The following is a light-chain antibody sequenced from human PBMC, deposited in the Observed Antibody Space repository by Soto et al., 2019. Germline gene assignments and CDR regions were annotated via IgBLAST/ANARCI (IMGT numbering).Light chain of an antibody. CDR1: SSDVGNYKY. J-gene: IGLJ2*01. V-gene: IGLV2-14*01. Sequence: QSALTQPASVSGSPGQSITISCTGTSSDVGNYKYVSWYQQLPGKAPRLIFYAVNNRPSGVSDRFSGSKSYNTASLTISGLQAEDEADYYCSSYTTSRSYVVFGGGTKLTVL. CDR3: SSYTTSRSYVV. CDR2: AVN.